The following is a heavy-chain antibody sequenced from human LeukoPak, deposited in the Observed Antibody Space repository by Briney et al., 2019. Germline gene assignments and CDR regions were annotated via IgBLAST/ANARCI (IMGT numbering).Heavy chain of an antibody. CDR3: SRENGAFSPFGY. CDR2: TSLTRLT. J-gene: IGHJ4*02. CDR1: GGSISNTNW. Sequence: SETLSLTCGVSGGSISNTNWWSWVRQPPGQGLEWIGETSLTRLTHYNPSLESRVTVSLDKSKNQLSLNLTSVTTADTAVYYCSRENGAFSPFGYWGQGTLVTVLS. D-gene: IGHD2-8*01. V-gene: IGHV4-4*02.